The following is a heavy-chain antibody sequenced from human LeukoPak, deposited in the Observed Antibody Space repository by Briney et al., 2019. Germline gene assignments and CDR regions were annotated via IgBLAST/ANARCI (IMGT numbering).Heavy chain of an antibody. J-gene: IGHJ4*02. CDR1: GFTFGSHG. V-gene: IGHV3-30*03. CDR2: ISYDGSTK. CDR3: TREPLF. D-gene: IGHD1-14*01. Sequence: GVSLRLSCAASGFTFGSHGLHWVRQAPGKGLEWVAFISYDGSTKYYADSVKGRFTISRDNSENTLYLQMNSLKAADTVVYYCTREPLFWGQGTLVTVSS.